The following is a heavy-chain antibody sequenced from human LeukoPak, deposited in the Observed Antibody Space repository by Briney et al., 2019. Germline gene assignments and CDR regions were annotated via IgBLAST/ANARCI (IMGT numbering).Heavy chain of an antibody. J-gene: IGHJ4*02. CDR3: AKDDSLGYCTTTSCPFDY. CDR1: GFTFSSYA. Sequence: PGGSLRPSCAASGFTFSSYAMSWVRQAPGKGLEWVSAISGSGGSTYYADSVKGRFTISRDNSKNTLYLQMNTLRAEDTAVYYCAKDDSLGYCTTTSCPFDYWGQGTPVTVSS. D-gene: IGHD2-2*01. CDR2: ISGSGGST. V-gene: IGHV3-23*01.